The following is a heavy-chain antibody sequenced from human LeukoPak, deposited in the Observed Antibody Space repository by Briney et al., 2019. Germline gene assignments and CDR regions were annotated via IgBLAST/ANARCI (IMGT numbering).Heavy chain of an antibody. V-gene: IGHV4-4*07. CDR1: GGSISSYY. CDR3: ARDVLYGSGSYPDY. CDR2: IYTSGST. J-gene: IGHJ4*02. Sequence: SETLSLTRTVSGGSISSYYWSWIRQPAGKGLEWIGRIYTSGSTNYNPSLKSRVTMSVDTSKNQFSLKLSSVTAADTAVYYCARDVLYGSGSYPDYWGQGTLVTVSS. D-gene: IGHD3-10*01.